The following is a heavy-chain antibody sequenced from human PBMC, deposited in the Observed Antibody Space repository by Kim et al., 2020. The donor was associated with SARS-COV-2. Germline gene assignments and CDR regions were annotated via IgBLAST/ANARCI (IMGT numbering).Heavy chain of an antibody. J-gene: IGHJ4*02. CDR1: GFTFSSYW. Sequence: GGSLRLSCAASGFTFSSYWMSWVRQAPGKGLEWVATIKHDGSETYYVDSVKGRFTISRDNAKNSLYLQMNSLGADDTAVYYCARTRSIDYWGQGTLVTFS. CDR2: IKHDGSET. CDR3: ARTRSIDY. V-gene: IGHV3-7*03. D-gene: IGHD1-26*01.